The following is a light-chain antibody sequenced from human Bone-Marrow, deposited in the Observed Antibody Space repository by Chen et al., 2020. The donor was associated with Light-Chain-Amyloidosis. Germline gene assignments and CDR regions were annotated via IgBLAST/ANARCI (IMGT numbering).Light chain of an antibody. V-gene: IGLV1-36*01. J-gene: IGLJ2*01. CDR2: YDD. CDR3: ATWDDSLNGVL. Sequence: QSVLSQPPSVSAAPRQRVTTSCSGSSSNIGNNAVNWYQQLPGKAPKLLIYYDDLLPSGVSDRFSGSKSGTSASLAISGLRSEDEADYYCATWDDSLNGVLFGGGTKLTVL. CDR1: SSNIGNNA.